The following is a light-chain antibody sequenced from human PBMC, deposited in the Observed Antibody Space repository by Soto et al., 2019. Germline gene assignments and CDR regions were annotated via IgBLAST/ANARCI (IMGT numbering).Light chain of an antibody. Sequence: DIQMTQSPSSLSASVGDRVTITCRASQSIRTYLNWYQQKPGKAPKFLIYAASTLQSGVPSTFSGSGSGTDFTLTISSLQPEEFATYYCQQTYSNPRTFGQGTRVEI. CDR2: AAS. CDR3: QQTYSNPRT. J-gene: IGKJ1*01. V-gene: IGKV1-39*01. CDR1: QSIRTY.